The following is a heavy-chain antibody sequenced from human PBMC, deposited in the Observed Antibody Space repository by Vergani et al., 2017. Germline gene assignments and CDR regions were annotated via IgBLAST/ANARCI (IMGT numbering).Heavy chain of an antibody. CDR2: IYYSGST. V-gene: IGHV4-31*03. J-gene: IGHJ3*02. D-gene: IGHD3-10*01. CDR1: GGSISSGGYY. Sequence: QVQLQESGPGLVKPSQTLSLTCTVSGGSISSGGYYWNWIRQHPGKGLEWIGYIYYSGSTYYNPSLKSRVTISVDTSKNQFSLKLSSVTAADTAVYYCARCLVRGVAYAFDIWGQGTMVTVSS. CDR3: ARCLVRGVAYAFDI.